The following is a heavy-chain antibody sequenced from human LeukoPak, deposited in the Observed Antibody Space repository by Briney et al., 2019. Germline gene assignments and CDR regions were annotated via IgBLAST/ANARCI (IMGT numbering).Heavy chain of an antibody. CDR1: GFTFSSYG. V-gene: IGHV3-30*18. CDR3: AKDLAVAGTNYYYGMDV. D-gene: IGHD6-19*01. Sequence: GGSLRLSCAASGFTFSSYGMHWVRQAPGKGLEWVAVISYDGSNKYYADSVKGRFTISRDNSKNTLSLQMNSLRAEDTAVYYCAKDLAVAGTNYYYGMDVWGHGTTVTVSS. J-gene: IGHJ6*02. CDR2: ISYDGSNK.